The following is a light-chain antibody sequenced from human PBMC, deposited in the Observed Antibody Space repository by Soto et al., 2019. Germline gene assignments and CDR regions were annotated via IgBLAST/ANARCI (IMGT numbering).Light chain of an antibody. Sequence: QSVLTQPASVSGSPGQSITISCTGTSSDVGGYNYVSWYQQHPGKAPKLMIYDVSNRPSGVSNRFSGSKSGSTASLTISGLQAEDEGDYYCSSYTSSSTLVFGGGTKLTVL. V-gene: IGLV2-14*01. J-gene: IGLJ2*01. CDR2: DVS. CDR1: SSDVGGYNY. CDR3: SSYTSSSTLV.